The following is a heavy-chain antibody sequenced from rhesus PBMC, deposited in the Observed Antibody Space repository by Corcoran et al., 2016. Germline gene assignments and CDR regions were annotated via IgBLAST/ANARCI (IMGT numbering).Heavy chain of an antibody. V-gene: IGHV4-160*01. D-gene: IGHD6-13*01. CDR2: IRVRGYT. J-gene: IGHJ1*01. CDR1: GGSIRSNY. Sequence: QVQLQQWGEGLVKPSETLSLTCAVYGGSIRSNYWSWIRQPPGKGLGWFGRIRVRGYTDYNPPLKSRGTISTETSKNQFSLKVSSVTAAATAVYYCAREEESRWSGYFEFWGQGALVTVSS. CDR3: AREEESRWSGYFEF.